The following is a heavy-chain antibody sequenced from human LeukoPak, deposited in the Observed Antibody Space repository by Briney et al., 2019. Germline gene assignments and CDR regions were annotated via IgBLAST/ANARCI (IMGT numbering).Heavy chain of an antibody. Sequence: PGGSLRLSCAASGFALSMYTLHWVRQAPGKGLECVAIASYDGGNKYYADSVKGRFTISRDNSRDTLYLEMNSLRSEDTAVYYCAREGRSNSSSFNYYYYYMDVWGKGTTVTVSS. CDR3: AREGRSNSSSFNYYYYYMDV. CDR2: ASYDGGNK. J-gene: IGHJ6*03. V-gene: IGHV3-30-3*01. D-gene: IGHD6-6*01. CDR1: GFALSMYT.